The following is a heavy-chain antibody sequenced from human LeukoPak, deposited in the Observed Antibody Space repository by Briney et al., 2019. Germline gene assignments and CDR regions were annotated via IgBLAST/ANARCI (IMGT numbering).Heavy chain of an antibody. D-gene: IGHD3-10*01. CDR2: IRSKAYGGTT. CDR1: GFTFGDYA. CDR3: TRELYGSGSSDGMDV. J-gene: IGHJ6*04. V-gene: IGHV3-49*04. Sequence: GGSLRLSCAASGFTFGDYAMSWVRQAPGKGLEWVGFIRSKAYGGTTEYAASVKGRFTISRDDSKSIAYLQMNSLKTEDTAVYYCTRELYGSGSSDGMDVWGKGTTVTVSS.